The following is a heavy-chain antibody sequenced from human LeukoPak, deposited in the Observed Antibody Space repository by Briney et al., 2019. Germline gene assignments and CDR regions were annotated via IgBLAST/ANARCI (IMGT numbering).Heavy chain of an antibody. CDR2: ISGSGAST. CDR1: GFTFSSFA. J-gene: IGHJ6*02. Sequence: GGSLRLSCAASGFTFSSFAMSWVRQAPGKGLEGVSAISGSGASTYYADSVKGRFTISRDNSKNTLYLQRKGLRADDTAVYYCAKGRGSYSSSREVRYYYYAMDVWGQGTTVTVSS. V-gene: IGHV3-23*01. D-gene: IGHD6-13*01. CDR3: AKGRGSYSSSREVRYYYYAMDV.